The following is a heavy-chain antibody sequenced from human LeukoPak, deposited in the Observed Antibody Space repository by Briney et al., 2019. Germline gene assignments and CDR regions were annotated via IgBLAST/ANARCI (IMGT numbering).Heavy chain of an antibody. J-gene: IGHJ4*02. D-gene: IGHD3-22*01. V-gene: IGHV3-21*01. Sequence: GGSLRLSCAASGFTFSSYSVNWVRQAPGKGLEWVSSISSSSSYIYYADSVKGRFTISRDNAKNSLYLQMNSLRAEDTAVYYCARASATYYYDSSGSLFDYWGQGTLVTVSS. CDR3: ARASATYYYDSSGSLFDY. CDR2: ISSSSSYI. CDR1: GFTFSSYS.